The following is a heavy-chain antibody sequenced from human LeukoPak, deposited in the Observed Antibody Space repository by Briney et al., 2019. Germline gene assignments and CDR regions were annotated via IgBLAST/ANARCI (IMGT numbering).Heavy chain of an antibody. V-gene: IGHV4-31*03. J-gene: IGHJ1*01. D-gene: IGHD2-15*01. CDR2: IYYSGST. CDR1: GGSISSGGYY. CDR3: GFGNWCCGSCYAREFFQH. Sequence: PSQTLSLTCTVSGGSISSGGYYWTWIRQHPGKGLEWIGYIYYSGSTYYNPSLKSRVTISVDTSKNQFSLRLSSVTAADTAVYFRGFGNWCCGSCYAREFFQHWGQGTL.